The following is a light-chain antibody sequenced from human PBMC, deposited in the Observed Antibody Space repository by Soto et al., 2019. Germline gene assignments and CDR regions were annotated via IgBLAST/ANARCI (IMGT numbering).Light chain of an antibody. J-gene: IGKJ4*01. Sequence: DIQMTPSPSSLSASVGDRVTITCRASQSISSYLNWYQQKPGKAPKLLIYAASSLQSGVPSRFSGSGSGTDFTLTISSPQPEDFATYYCQQSYSTPPTFGGGTKVEIK. V-gene: IGKV1-39*01. CDR1: QSISSY. CDR3: QQSYSTPPT. CDR2: AAS.